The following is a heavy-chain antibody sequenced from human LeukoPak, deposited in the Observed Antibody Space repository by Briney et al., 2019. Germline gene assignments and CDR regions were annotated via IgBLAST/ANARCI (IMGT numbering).Heavy chain of an antibody. D-gene: IGHD6-6*01. Sequence: PGGSLRLSCAASGFTFGSYAMSWVRQAPGKGLEWVSAISGSGGSTYYADSVKGRFTISRDNSKNTLYLQMNSLRAEDTAVYYCAKDPVMYSSSNFDYWGQGTLVTVSS. CDR3: AKDPVMYSSSNFDY. J-gene: IGHJ4*02. CDR1: GFTFGSYA. CDR2: ISGSGGST. V-gene: IGHV3-23*01.